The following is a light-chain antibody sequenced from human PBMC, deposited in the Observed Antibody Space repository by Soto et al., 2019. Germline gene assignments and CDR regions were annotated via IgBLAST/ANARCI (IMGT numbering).Light chain of an antibody. CDR3: QQADTFPWT. J-gene: IGKJ1*01. Sequence: IQMTQSPSSVSASVGDRVTITCQASRAISTWGAWYQQKPGKAPKLLIYSASALKRGVPSRFSGSGSGTDFALTVSSLQPEDFATYYCQQADTFPWTVGQGTKVEIK. CDR1: RAISTW. CDR2: SAS. V-gene: IGKV1D-12*01.